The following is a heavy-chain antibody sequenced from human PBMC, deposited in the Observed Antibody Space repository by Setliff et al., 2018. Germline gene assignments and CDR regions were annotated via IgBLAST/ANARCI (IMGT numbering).Heavy chain of an antibody. CDR1: DFSVSSNYY. V-gene: IGHV4-61*09. CDR2: IYTSWST. D-gene: IGHD2-15*01. J-gene: IGHJ4*02. Sequence: PSETLSLTCAVSDFSVSSNYYWAWIRQPAGKGLEWIGQIYTSWSTNYNPSLKSRVTISLDTSKNQFSLNLTSVTAADTAVYYCARASVVHAIAVGYWGQGTLVTVSS. CDR3: ARASVVHAIAVGY.